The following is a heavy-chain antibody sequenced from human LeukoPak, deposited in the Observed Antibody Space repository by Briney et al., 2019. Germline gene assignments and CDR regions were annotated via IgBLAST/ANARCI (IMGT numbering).Heavy chain of an antibody. CDR1: GFTVTTDH. CDR2: IYSGGST. Sequence: GGSLRLSCAASGFTVTTDHMSWVRQAPGKGLEWVSVIYSGGSTNHADSVKGRFTISRDNSKNTVHLQMNSLRAEDTAVYYCARVWELSFDYWGQGTLVTLSS. V-gene: IGHV3-53*01. CDR3: ARVWELSFDY. D-gene: IGHD1-26*01. J-gene: IGHJ4*02.